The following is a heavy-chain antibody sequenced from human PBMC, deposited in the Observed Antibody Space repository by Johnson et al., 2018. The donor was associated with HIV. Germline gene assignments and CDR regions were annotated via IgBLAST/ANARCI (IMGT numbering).Heavy chain of an antibody. V-gene: IGHV3-30*03. CDR1: GFTFSSYG. CDR3: ARGGIIHDAFDI. D-gene: IGHD1-1*01. Sequence: VQLVESGGGVVQPGGSLRLSCAASGFTFSSYGMHWVRQAPGKGLEWVAVISYDGSNKYFADSVKGRFTISRDNSKNTLYLQMSSLRAEDTAVYYCARGGIIHDAFDIWGQGTMVTVSS. J-gene: IGHJ3*02. CDR2: ISYDGSNK.